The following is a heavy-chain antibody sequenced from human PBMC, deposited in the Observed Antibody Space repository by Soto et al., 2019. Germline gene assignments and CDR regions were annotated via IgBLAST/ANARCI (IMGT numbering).Heavy chain of an antibody. CDR2: ISSSSSTI. CDR1: GFTFSSYS. Sequence: GGSLRLSCAASGFTFSSYSMNWVRQAPGKGLEWVSYISSSSSTIYYADSVKGRFTISRDNAKNSLYLQMNSLRAEDTAVYYCARDRDYYGSGSYGIFDYWGQGTLVTVSS. D-gene: IGHD3-10*01. J-gene: IGHJ4*02. V-gene: IGHV3-48*01. CDR3: ARDRDYYGSGSYGIFDY.